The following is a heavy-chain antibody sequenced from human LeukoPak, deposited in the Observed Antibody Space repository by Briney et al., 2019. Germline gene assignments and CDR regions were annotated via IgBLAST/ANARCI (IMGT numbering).Heavy chain of an antibody. CDR2: IRYDGSNK. Sequence: PGGSLRLSCAASGFTFSSYGMHWVRQAPGKGLEWVAFIRYDGSNKYYADSVKGRFTISRDNSKNTLYLQMNSLRAEDTAVYYCANFRGYRGYGGLFDYWGQGTLVTVSS. CDR1: GFTFSSYG. D-gene: IGHD5-12*01. J-gene: IGHJ4*02. V-gene: IGHV3-30*02. CDR3: ANFRGYRGYGGLFDY.